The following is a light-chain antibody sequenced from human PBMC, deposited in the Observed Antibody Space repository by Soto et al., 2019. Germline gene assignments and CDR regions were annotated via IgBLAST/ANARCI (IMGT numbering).Light chain of an antibody. CDR3: SSYAGSNNFLYV. V-gene: IGLV2-8*01. CDR1: SSDVGGYNY. J-gene: IGLJ1*01. Sequence: QSVLTQPPSASGSPGQSVTISCTGTSSDVGGYNYVSWYQQHPGKAPKLMIYEVSKRPSGVPDRFSGSKSGNTASLTVSGLQAEDEADYYSSSYAGSNNFLYVFGTGTKVTV. CDR2: EVS.